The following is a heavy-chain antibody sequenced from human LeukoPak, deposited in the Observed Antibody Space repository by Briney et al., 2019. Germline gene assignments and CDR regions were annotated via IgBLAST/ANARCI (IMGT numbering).Heavy chain of an antibody. V-gene: IGHV3-23*01. CDR1: GFTFRSYA. CDR2: ISGSGDST. CDR3: ARGLPGSPPSGYFN. Sequence: GGSLRLSCAASGFTFRSYAMNWVRQAPGKGLEWVSGISGSGDSTYYADSVKGRFTISRDNSQNTLYLQMNSLGAEDTAVYYCARGLPGSPPSGYFNWGQGTLVTVSS. J-gene: IGHJ4*02. D-gene: IGHD3-3*01.